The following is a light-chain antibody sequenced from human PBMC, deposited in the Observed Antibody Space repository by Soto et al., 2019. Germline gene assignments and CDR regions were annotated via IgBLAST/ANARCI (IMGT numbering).Light chain of an antibody. V-gene: IGKV3-15*01. Sequence: IVLTQSPGTLSLSPGERATLSCRASQSVSSNLAWYQQKPGQAPRLLIYGASTRATGIPARFSGSGSGTEFTLTISGLQSEDFAVYYCQQYYEWPRTFGQGTKVDIK. CDR1: QSVSSN. CDR3: QQYYEWPRT. CDR2: GAS. J-gene: IGKJ1*01.